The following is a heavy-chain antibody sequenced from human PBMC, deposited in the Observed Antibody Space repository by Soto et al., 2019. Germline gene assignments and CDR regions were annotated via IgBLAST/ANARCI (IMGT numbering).Heavy chain of an antibody. CDR1: GGTFSSYA. J-gene: IGHJ4*02. V-gene: IGHV1-69*13. Sequence: ASVKVSCKASGGTFSSYAISCVRQAPGQGLEWMGGIIPIFGTANYAQKFQGRVTITADESTSTAYMELSSLRSEDTAVYYCAREVYATPYFDYWGQGTLVTVSS. D-gene: IGHD2-8*01. CDR2: IIPIFGTA. CDR3: AREVYATPYFDY.